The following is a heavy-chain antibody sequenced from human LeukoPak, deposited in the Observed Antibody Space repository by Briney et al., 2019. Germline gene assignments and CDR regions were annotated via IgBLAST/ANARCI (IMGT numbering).Heavy chain of an antibody. J-gene: IGHJ4*01. V-gene: IGHV6-1*01. Sequence: SQTLSLTCAISGDSVSSNVASWDWIRQSPSRGLEWLGRTYYRSKWYNDYALSVKGRITINADTSKNQFFLRMNSVTPEDTAVYYCARDMSDWGHGTPVTVSS. CDR2: TYYRSKWYN. D-gene: IGHD3-3*01. CDR1: GDSVSSNVAS. CDR3: ARDMSD.